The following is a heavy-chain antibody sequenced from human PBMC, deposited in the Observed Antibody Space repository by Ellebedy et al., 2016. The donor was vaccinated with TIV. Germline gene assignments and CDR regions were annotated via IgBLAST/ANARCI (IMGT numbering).Heavy chain of an antibody. CDR2: IGTTTGSI. Sequence: GESLKISCTASGFTFSSFSMNWVRQAPGKGLEWLPYIGTTTGSISYADSAKGRFTISRDNAKNSLHLQMNSLRDEDTAVYYCARDVFFGLFDWGQGTLVTVSS. D-gene: IGHD3/OR15-3a*01. J-gene: IGHJ4*02. CDR3: ARDVFFGLFD. CDR1: GFTFSSFS. V-gene: IGHV3-48*02.